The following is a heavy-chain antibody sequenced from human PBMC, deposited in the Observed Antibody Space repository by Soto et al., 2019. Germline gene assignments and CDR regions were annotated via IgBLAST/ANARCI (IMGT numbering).Heavy chain of an antibody. CDR1: GGSISSSSYY. J-gene: IGHJ4*02. CDR3: ARQDPGIDY. Sequence: SETLSLTCTVSGGSISSSSYYWGWIRQPPGKGLEWIGSIYYSGSTYYNPSLKSRVTISVDTSKNQFSLKLSSVTAADTAVYYCARQDPGIDYWGQGTLVTVSS. V-gene: IGHV4-39*01. CDR2: IYYSGST.